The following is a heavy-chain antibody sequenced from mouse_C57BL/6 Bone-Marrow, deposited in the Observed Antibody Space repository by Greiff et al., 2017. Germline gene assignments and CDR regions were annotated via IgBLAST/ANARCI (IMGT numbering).Heavy chain of an antibody. D-gene: IGHD6-1*01. CDR3: ARRGAAGYFDV. V-gene: IGHV5-9*01. CDR2: ISGGGGNT. Sequence: EVQVVESGGGLVKPGGSLKLSCAASGFTFSSYTMSWVRQTPEKRLEWVATISGGGGNTYYPDSVKGRFTISRDNAKNTLYLQMSSLRSEDTALYYYARRGAAGYFDVWGTGTTVTGSS. CDR1: GFTFSSYT. J-gene: IGHJ1*03.